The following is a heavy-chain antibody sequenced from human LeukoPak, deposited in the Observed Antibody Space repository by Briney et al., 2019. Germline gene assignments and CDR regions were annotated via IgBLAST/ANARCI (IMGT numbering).Heavy chain of an antibody. Sequence: SETLSLTCTVSGGSISSSSYYWSWIRQPPGKGLEWIGEINHSGSTNYNPSLKSRVTISVDTSKNQFSLKLSSVTAADTAVYYCAKHYGWGNWFDPWGQGTLVTVSS. D-gene: IGHD6-19*01. CDR2: INHSGST. V-gene: IGHV4-39*01. J-gene: IGHJ5*02. CDR1: GGSISSSSYY. CDR3: AKHYGWGNWFDP.